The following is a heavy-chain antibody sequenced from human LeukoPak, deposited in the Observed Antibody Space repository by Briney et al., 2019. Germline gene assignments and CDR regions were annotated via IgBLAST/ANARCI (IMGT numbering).Heavy chain of an antibody. CDR2: IYYSGST. CDR1: GGSISSSSYY. CDR3: VRQGYCSSTSCYAVDWFDP. V-gene: IGHV4-39*01. Sequence: SETLSLTCTVSGGSISSSSYYWGWIRQPPGKGLEWIGSIYYSGSTYYNPSLKSRVTISVDTSKNQFSLKLSSVTAADTAVYYCVRQGYCSSTSCYAVDWFDPWGQGTLVTVSS. D-gene: IGHD2-2*01. J-gene: IGHJ5*02.